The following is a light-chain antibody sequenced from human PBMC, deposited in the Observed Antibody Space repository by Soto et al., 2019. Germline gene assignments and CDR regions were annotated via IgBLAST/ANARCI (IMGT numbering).Light chain of an antibody. J-gene: IGLJ1*01. V-gene: IGLV2-14*01. CDR3: SSYTSSSTPLYV. Sequence: QSALTQPASVSGSPGQSIAISCTGTSSDVGAYDYVSWYQQHPGKAPKLMIYDVSNRPSGVSYRFSGSKSGNTASLTISGLQAEDEADYYCSSYTSSSTPLYVFGTGTKLTVL. CDR1: SSDVGAYDY. CDR2: DVS.